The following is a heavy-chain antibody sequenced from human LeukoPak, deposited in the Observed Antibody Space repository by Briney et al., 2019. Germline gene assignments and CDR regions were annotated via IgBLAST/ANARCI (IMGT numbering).Heavy chain of an antibody. V-gene: IGHV1-2*02. J-gene: IGHJ3*02. D-gene: IGHD5-18*01. CDR2: INPNSRGT. CDR1: GYTFTDYY. CDR3: ARRAREYSHDAFDI. Sequence: SVKVSCKASGYTFTDYYMHWVRQAPGQGLEWMGWINPNSRGTDSAQKFQGRFSMTRDTSISTAYMELSRLRSDDTAVYYCARRAREYSHDAFDIWGQGTMVTVSS.